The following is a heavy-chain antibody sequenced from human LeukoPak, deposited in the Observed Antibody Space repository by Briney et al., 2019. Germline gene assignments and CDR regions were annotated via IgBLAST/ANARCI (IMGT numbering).Heavy chain of an antibody. CDR2: IKPSGGNT. CDR3: ARDYSDNIYYYYKDV. V-gene: IGHV1-46*01. D-gene: IGHD2-15*01. Sequence: ASVKVSCKTSGYSFTSYNLHWVRQAPGQRLEWMGIIKPSGGNTNYAQKFQGRVTKTRDTSISTAYMELSRLRSDDTAVYYCARDYSDNIYYYYKDVWGKGTTVTISS. J-gene: IGHJ6*03. CDR1: GYSFTSYN.